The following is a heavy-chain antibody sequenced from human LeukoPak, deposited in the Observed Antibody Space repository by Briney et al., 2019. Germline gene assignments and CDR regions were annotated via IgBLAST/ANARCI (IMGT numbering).Heavy chain of an antibody. CDR2: INSGGSGT. CDR3: VRDGQGSTPLDY. Sequence: PGGSLRLSCAASGFNFASNWMHWVRQTPGKGLVWVSRINSGGSGTSYADSVEGRFTITRDNAKNTLYLQMNSLRAEDTAVYFCVRDGQGSTPLDYWGQGTLVTVSS. J-gene: IGHJ4*02. V-gene: IGHV3-74*01. D-gene: IGHD2-15*01. CDR1: GFNFASNW.